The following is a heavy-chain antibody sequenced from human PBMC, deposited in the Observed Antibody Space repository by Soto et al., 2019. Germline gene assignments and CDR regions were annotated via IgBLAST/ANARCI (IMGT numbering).Heavy chain of an antibody. J-gene: IGHJ1*01. CDR2: ISGYNANT. CDR3: ARERHGSSWSSAGYLPH. CDR1: GYTFINYG. Sequence: WASVKVSCKASGYTFINYGINWVRQAPGQGLEWMGWISGYNANTNYAQKLQGRVNMTRDTCTSTAYMVLRSPRSADTAVYYCARERHGSSWSSAGYLPHWGQGTLVSGSS. V-gene: IGHV1-18*01. D-gene: IGHD6-13*01.